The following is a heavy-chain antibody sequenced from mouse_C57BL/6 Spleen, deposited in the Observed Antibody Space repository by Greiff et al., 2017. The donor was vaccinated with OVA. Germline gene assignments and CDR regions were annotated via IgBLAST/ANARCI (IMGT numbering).Heavy chain of an antibody. J-gene: IGHJ2*01. Sequence: EVKLVESGGGLVKPGGSLKLSCAASGFTFSSYAMSWVRQTPEKRLEWVATISDGGSYTYYPDNVKGRFTISRDNAKNNLYLQMSHLKSEDTAMYYCARGSGYFDYWGQGTTLTVSS. CDR1: GFTFSSYA. V-gene: IGHV5-4*03. CDR2: ISDGGSYT. D-gene: IGHD3-2*02. CDR3: ARGSGYFDY.